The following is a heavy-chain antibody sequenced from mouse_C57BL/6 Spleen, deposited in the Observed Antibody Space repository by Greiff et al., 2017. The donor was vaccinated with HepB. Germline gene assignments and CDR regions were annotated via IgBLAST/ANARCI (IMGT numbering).Heavy chain of an antibody. CDR2: IHPNSGST. CDR3: ARDPIYYDYDGSMDY. CDR1: GYTFTSYW. V-gene: IGHV1-64*01. Sequence: QVQLQQPGAELVKPGASVKLSCKASGYTFTSYWMHWVKQRPGQGLEWIGMIHPNSGSTNYNEKFKSKATLTVDKSSSTAYMQLSSLTSEDSAVYYCARDPIYYDYDGSMDYWGQGTSVTVSS. J-gene: IGHJ4*01. D-gene: IGHD2-4*01.